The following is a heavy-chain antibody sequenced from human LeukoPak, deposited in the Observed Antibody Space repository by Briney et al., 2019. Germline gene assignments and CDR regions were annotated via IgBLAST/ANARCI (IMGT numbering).Heavy chain of an antibody. J-gene: IGHJ6*02. Sequence: SETLSLTCTVSGGSISSYYWSWIRQPPGKGLEWIGYIHDSGSTNYNPSLKSRVTISVDTSKNQFSLKLSSVTAADTAVYYCARDYPGNYYGMDVWGQGTTVTVSS. CDR2: IHDSGST. CDR3: ARDYPGNYYGMDV. CDR1: GGSISSYY. D-gene: IGHD1-26*01. V-gene: IGHV4-59*01.